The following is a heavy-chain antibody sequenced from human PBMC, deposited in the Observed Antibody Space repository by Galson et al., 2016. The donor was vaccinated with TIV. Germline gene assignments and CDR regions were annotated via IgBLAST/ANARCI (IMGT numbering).Heavy chain of an antibody. CDR2: INPDSGNT. CDR3: ARSWSVVAPNWVDP. D-gene: IGHD2-2*01. J-gene: IGHJ5*02. Sequence: SVKVSCKASGYTSTSYRINWVRQATGQGLEWMGWINPDSGNTGYVQKFQGRVTMTRNISASTVYMELSSLRSEDTAVYYCARSWSVVAPNWVDPWGQGTLVTVSS. V-gene: IGHV1-8*02. CDR1: GYTSTSYR.